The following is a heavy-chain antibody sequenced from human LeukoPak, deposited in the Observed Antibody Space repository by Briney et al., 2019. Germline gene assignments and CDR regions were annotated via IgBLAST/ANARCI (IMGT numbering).Heavy chain of an antibody. J-gene: IGHJ4*02. CDR2: INHSGST. CDR1: GGSFSGYY. V-gene: IGHV4-34*01. Sequence: SETLSLTCAVYGGSFSGYYWSWIRQPPGKGLEWFGEINHSGSTNYNPSLKSRVTISVDTSKNQFSLKLSSVTAADTAVYYCARVGYDSSGYFTAPDYWGQGTLVTVSS. CDR3: ARVGYDSSGYFTAPDY. D-gene: IGHD3-22*01.